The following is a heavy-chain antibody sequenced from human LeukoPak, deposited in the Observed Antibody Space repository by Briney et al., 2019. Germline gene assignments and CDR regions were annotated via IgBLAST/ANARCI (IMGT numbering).Heavy chain of an antibody. V-gene: IGHV1-2*06. J-gene: IGHJ4*02. CDR1: GYTFTGYY. D-gene: IGHD3-10*01. Sequence: ASVKVPCKASGYTFTGYYMHWMRQAPGQGLEWMGRINPNSGGTNYAQKFQGRVTMTRDTSISTAYMELSRLRSDDTAVYYCERGGSSYRFGEYPYYFDYWGQGTLVTVSS. CDR3: ERGGSSYRFGEYPYYFDY. CDR2: INPNSGGT.